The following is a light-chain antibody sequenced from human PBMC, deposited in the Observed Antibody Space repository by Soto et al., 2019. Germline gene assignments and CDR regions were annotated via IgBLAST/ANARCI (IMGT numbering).Light chain of an antibody. J-gene: IGLJ1*01. CDR3: SSYASGSTPYV. CDR2: GVS. CDR1: TSDIGGYNH. Sequence: QSVLTQPASVSGSPGQSITISCTGTTSDIGGYNHVSWYQQHPDKAPKLLISGVSHRPSGVSYRFSGSKSGNTASLTISGLQAEDEADYYCSSYASGSTPYVFGTGTQLTVL. V-gene: IGLV2-14*01.